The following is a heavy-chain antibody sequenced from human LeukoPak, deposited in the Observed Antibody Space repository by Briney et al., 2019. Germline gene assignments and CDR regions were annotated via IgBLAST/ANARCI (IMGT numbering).Heavy chain of an antibody. J-gene: IGHJ4*02. CDR2: ISSSSSYI. Sequence: GGSLRLSCAASGFSFSNYNMNWVRQAPGKGLEWVSSISSSSSYIYYADSVKGRFTISRDNAKNSLYLQMNSLRAEDTAVYYCARSPREEIDYWGQGTLVTVSS. CDR1: GFSFSNYN. CDR3: ARSPREEIDY. V-gene: IGHV3-21*01.